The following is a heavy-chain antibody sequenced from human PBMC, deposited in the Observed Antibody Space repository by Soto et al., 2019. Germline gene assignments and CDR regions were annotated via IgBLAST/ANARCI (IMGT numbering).Heavy chain of an antibody. Sequence: SETLSLTCTVSGGSISSGDYYWSWIRQPPGKGLEWIGYIYYSGSTYYNPSLKSRVTISVDTSKNQFSLKLSSVTAADTAVYCCARGSILGTVGGNWFDPWGQGTLVTVSS. D-gene: IGHD4-17*01. CDR3: ARGSILGTVGGNWFDP. V-gene: IGHV4-30-4*01. J-gene: IGHJ5*02. CDR1: GGSISSGDYY. CDR2: IYYSGST.